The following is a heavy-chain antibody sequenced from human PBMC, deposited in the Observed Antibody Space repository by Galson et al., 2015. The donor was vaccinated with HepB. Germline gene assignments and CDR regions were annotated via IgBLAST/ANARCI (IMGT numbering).Heavy chain of an antibody. Sequence: SLRLSCAASGFTFGDYAMSWFRQAPGKGLEWVGFIRSKAYGGTTEYAASAKGRFTISRDDSKSIAYLQMNSLKTEDTAVYYCTRDQNVILEWLLTSPDYWGQGTLVTVSS. CDR2: IRSKAYGGTT. D-gene: IGHD3-3*01. V-gene: IGHV3-49*03. CDR3: TRDQNVILEWLLTSPDY. J-gene: IGHJ4*02. CDR1: GFTFGDYA.